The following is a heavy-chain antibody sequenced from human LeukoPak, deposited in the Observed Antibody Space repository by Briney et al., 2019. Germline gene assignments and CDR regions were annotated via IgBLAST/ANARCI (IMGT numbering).Heavy chain of an antibody. CDR1: GYTLTSYD. V-gene: IGHV1-8*01. J-gene: IGHJ6*02. CDR2: MNPNSGNT. D-gene: IGHD2-15*01. Sequence: ASVKVSCKASGYTLTSYDINWVRQATGQGLEGMGWMNPNSGNTVYAQKFQGRVTMTRDTSISTAYMELSSLRSEDTAVYYCARPDCSGGSCQGSYYYYYGMDVWGQGTTVTVSS. CDR3: ARPDCSGGSCQGSYYYYYGMDV.